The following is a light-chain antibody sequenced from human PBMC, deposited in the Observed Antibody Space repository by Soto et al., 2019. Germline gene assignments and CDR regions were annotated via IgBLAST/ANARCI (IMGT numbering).Light chain of an antibody. CDR2: WAS. Sequence: DIVMTQSPDSLAVSLGERATFNCKSSQSVLYSSDNNNYLAWYQQKPGQPPKLLIYWASTRESGVPDRFSGSGSGTDFTLTISSLQAEDVAVYYCQQYDSTPWTFGQGTKVEIK. J-gene: IGKJ1*01. CDR1: QSVLYSSDNNNY. CDR3: QQYDSTPWT. V-gene: IGKV4-1*01.